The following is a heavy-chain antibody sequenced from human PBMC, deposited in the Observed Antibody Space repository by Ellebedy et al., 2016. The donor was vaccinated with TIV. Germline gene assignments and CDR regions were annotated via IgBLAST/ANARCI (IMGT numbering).Heavy chain of an antibody. CDR1: GGSFSGYY. D-gene: IGHD3-10*01. V-gene: IGHV4-34*01. CDR3: ARGRTPMVSKPSYFDS. J-gene: IGHJ4*02. Sequence: SETLSLXXAVYGGSFSGYYWSWIRQPPGQGLEWIGEINHTGNTNYNPSLKSRVTISVDTSKNQFSLKLTSVTAADMAVYSCARGRTPMVSKPSYFDSWGQGTLVTVSS. CDR2: INHTGNT.